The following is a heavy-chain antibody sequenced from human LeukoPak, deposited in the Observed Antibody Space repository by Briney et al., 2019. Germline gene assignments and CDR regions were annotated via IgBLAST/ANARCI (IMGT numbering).Heavy chain of an antibody. Sequence: GSLRLSCAASGFTFSSYSMNWVRQAPGKGLEWVSYISSSSSTIYYADSVKGRFTISRDNAKNSLYLQMNSLRAEDTAVYYCARGCGGDCYSEAVNWFDPWGQGTLVTVSS. CDR3: ARGCGGDCYSEAVNWFDP. CDR1: GFTFSSYS. V-gene: IGHV3-48*04. J-gene: IGHJ5*02. D-gene: IGHD2-21*02. CDR2: ISSSSSTI.